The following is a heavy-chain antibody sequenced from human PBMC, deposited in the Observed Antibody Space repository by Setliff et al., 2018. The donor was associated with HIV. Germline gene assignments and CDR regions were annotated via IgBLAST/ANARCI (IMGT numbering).Heavy chain of an antibody. CDR1: GYSITNGYY. J-gene: IGHJ5*02. V-gene: IGHV4-38-2*02. Sequence: SETLSLTCSVSGYSITNGYYWGWIRQPPGKGLEWVGSIYHDGSTYYNPSLRSRVTISVDTSKNQFSLKLSSVTAADTAVYYCARYYGSGTYHRWFDPWGQGTPVTVS. CDR2: IYHDGST. CDR3: ARYYGSGTYHRWFDP. D-gene: IGHD3-10*01.